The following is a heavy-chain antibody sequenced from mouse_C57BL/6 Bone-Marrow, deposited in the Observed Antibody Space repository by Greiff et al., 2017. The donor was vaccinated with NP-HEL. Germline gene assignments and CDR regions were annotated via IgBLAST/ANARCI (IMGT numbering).Heavy chain of an antibody. Sequence: VQLQQSGAELVRPGASVKLSCKASGYTFTDYYINWVKQRPGQGLEWIARIYPGSGNTYYNEKFKGKATLTAEKSSSTAYMQLSSLTSEDSAVYFCARWPIYYDYHYAMDYWGQGTSVTVSS. CDR1: GYTFTDYY. CDR3: ARWPIYYDYHYAMDY. V-gene: IGHV1-76*01. D-gene: IGHD2-4*01. J-gene: IGHJ4*01. CDR2: IYPGSGNT.